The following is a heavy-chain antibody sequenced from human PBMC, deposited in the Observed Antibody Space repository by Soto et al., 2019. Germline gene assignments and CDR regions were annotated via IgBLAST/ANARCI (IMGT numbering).Heavy chain of an antibody. CDR3: ALNIVVVVAATRSLSWFDP. CDR2: IYWDDDK. D-gene: IGHD2-15*01. CDR1: GFSLSTSGVG. V-gene: IGHV2-5*02. Sequence: QITLKESGPPLVKPTQTLTLTCTFSGFSLSTSGVGVGWIRQPPGKALEWLALIYWDDDKRYSPSLKSRLTITKDTSKNQVVLTMTNMDPVDTATYYCALNIVVVVAATRSLSWFDPWGQGTLVTVSS. J-gene: IGHJ5*02.